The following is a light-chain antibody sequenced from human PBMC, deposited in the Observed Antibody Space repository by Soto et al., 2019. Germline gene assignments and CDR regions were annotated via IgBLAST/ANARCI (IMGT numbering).Light chain of an antibody. CDR2: VNS. CDR1: SSNIGAGYN. V-gene: IGLV1-40*01. J-gene: IGLJ2*01. Sequence: QSVLTQPPSVSGAPGPRVTISCTGRSSNIGAGYNVHWYQQLPGTAPKRLLSVNSNRPSGVPDRFSGYKSGTSASLAITGLQAEDEADYYCQSYDSSLSGVVFVGGTQVTVL. CDR3: QSYDSSLSGVV.